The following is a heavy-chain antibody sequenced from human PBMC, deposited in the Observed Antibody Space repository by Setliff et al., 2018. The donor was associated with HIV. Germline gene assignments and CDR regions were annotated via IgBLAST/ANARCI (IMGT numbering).Heavy chain of an antibody. CDR2: IYTSRGT. D-gene: IGHD6-13*01. CDR3: ARSPSYRSSWEYYFDY. J-gene: IGHJ4*02. V-gene: IGHV4-4*09. CDR1: GGSISGYH. Sequence: PSETLSLTCTVSGGSISGYHWNWLRQTPGKGLEGIGYIYTSRGTNYNHSLRTRVIISVDTSNQFSLKLSSVTAADAAVYYCARSPSYRSSWEYYFDYWGQGILVTVSS.